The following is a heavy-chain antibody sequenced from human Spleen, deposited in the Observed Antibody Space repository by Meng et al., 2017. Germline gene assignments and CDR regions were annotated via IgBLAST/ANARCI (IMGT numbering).Heavy chain of an antibody. D-gene: IGHD3-10*01. J-gene: IGHJ2*01. Sequence: QVPRQQVGAGLVRPSRPLSPTCTVSGGSVSSGNYSGGWVRQSPGKGLEWIGFIYHTGSTDCNPSLKRRVTISVDTSNNHFSLKLTSVTAADTAVYYCARSYGSGTYWYFDLWGRGTLVTVSS. V-gene: IGHV4-61*03. CDR1: GGSVSSGNYS. CDR3: ARSYGSGTYWYFDL. CDR2: IYHTGST.